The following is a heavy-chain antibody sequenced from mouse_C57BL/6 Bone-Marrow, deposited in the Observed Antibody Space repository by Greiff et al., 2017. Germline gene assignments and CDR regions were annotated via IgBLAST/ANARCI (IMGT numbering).Heavy chain of an antibody. CDR3: ARERGGYDY. CDR2: IDPSDSYT. Sequence: VQLQQSGAELVMPGASVKLSCKASGYTFTSYWMHWVKQRPGQGLEWIGEIDPSDSYTNYNQKFKGKSTLTVDKSSSTAYMQLSSLTSEDSAVYYCARERGGYDYWGQGTTLTVSS. V-gene: IGHV1-69*01. J-gene: IGHJ2*01. D-gene: IGHD3-1*01. CDR1: GYTFTSYW.